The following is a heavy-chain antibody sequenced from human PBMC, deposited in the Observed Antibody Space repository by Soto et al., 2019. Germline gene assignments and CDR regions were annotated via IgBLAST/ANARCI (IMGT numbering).Heavy chain of an antibody. CDR1: GFTFSRYA. Sequence: EVQLVESGGGLVQPGGSLRLSCAASGFTFSRYAMHWVRQAPGKGLEYVSTINRNGGSTYYANSVKGRFTISRDNSKNTLYLQMGSLRAEDMAVYYCARGGSDYYFDYWGQGTLVTVSS. V-gene: IGHV3-64*01. D-gene: IGHD2-21*02. CDR2: INRNGGST. CDR3: ARGGSDYYFDY. J-gene: IGHJ4*02.